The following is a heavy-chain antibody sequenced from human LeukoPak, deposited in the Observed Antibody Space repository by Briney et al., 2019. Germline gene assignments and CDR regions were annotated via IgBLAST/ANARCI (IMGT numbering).Heavy chain of an antibody. V-gene: IGHV3-11*01. CDR1: GLIFSDHY. D-gene: IGHD6-25*01. J-gene: IGHJ6*02. CDR3: ARGLRRDYYYYYYGMDV. Sequence: GGSLRLSCAASGLIFSDHYMNWIRQAPGKGLEWVSYISSSGNAIYYADSVKGRFTISRDNAKNSLYLQMNSLRAEDTAVFYCARGLRRDYYYYYYGMDVWGQGTTVAVSS. CDR2: ISSSGNAI.